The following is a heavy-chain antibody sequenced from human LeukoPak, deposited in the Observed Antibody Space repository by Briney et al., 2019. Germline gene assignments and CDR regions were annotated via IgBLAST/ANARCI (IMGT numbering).Heavy chain of an antibody. CDR2: IIPMLDIA. D-gene: IGHD2-2*02. J-gene: IGHJ5*02. Sequence: GASVKVSFKVSGGTFSSHAIIWVRQAPGQGLEWMGRIIPMLDIANYAQKFQGRVTITADKSTNTAYMELSSLRSEDTAVYYCARDRGIVVVPAAIHPINWFDPWGQGTLVTVSS. CDR3: ARDRGIVVVPAAIHPINWFDP. V-gene: IGHV1-69*04. CDR1: GGTFSSHA.